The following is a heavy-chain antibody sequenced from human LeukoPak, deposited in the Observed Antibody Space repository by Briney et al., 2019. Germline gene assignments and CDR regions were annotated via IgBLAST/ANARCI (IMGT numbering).Heavy chain of an antibody. CDR2: INHSGST. D-gene: IGHD3-9*01. V-gene: IGHV4-34*01. CDR1: GGSISGYY. J-gene: IGHJ4*02. Sequence: SETLSLTCTVSGGSISGYYWSWIRQPPGKGLEWIGKINHSGSTNYNPSLKSRVTISVDTSKNQFSLKLSSVTAADTVVYQCAGGIRYFDWSGRYYFDYWGQGTLVTVSS. CDR3: AGGIRYFDWSGRYYFDY.